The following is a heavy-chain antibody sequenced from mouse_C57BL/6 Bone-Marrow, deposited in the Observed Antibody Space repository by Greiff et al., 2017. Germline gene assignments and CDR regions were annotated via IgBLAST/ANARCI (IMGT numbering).Heavy chain of an antibody. J-gene: IGHJ2*01. Sequence: VQLQQSGAELAKPGASVKLSCKASGYTFTSYWMHWVKQRPGQGLEWIGYINPSSGYTKYNQKFKDKATLTADKSSSTAYMQLRSLTYEDSAVYYCAIYYYGSSGDYWGQGTTLTVSS. D-gene: IGHD1-1*01. V-gene: IGHV1-7*01. CDR1: GYTFTSYW. CDR2: INPSSGYT. CDR3: AIYYYGSSGDY.